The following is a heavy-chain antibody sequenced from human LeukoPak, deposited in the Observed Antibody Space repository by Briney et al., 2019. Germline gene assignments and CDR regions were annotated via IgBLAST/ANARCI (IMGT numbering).Heavy chain of an antibody. CDR2: IIPIFGTA. Sequence: ASVKVSCKASGYTFTSYGISWVRQAPGQGLEWMGGIIPIFGTANYAQKFQGRVTITADESTSTAYMELSSLRSEDTAVYYCARGFCSSTSCYGGDYYYYGMDVWGQGTTVTVSS. CDR3: ARGFCSSTSCYGGDYYYYGMDV. J-gene: IGHJ6*02. CDR1: GYTFTSYG. V-gene: IGHV1-69*13. D-gene: IGHD2-2*01.